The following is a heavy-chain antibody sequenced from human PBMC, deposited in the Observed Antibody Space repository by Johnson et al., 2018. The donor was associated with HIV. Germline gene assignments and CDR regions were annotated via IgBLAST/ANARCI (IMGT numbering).Heavy chain of an antibody. V-gene: IGHV3-48*01. CDR1: GFTFSDHY. CDR3: ARGASDDSSGYRILGYAFDI. J-gene: IGHJ3*02. CDR2: ITSSGSTK. Sequence: VQLVESGGGLVQPGGSLRLSCAASGFTFSDHYMDWVRQAPGKGLEWVSSITSSGSTKYYADSVKGRFTISRENAKNSLYLQMNSLRAGDTAVYYCARGASDDSSGYRILGYAFDIWGQGTMVTVSS. D-gene: IGHD3-22*01.